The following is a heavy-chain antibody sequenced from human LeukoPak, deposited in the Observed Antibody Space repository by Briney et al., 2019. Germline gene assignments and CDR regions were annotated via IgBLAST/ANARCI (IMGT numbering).Heavy chain of an antibody. CDR2: IKQDGSEK. D-gene: IGHD6-13*01. CDR3: ARENSSPPDYYYYMDV. V-gene: IGHV3-7*01. J-gene: IGHJ6*03. CDR1: GFSFSYSA. Sequence: PGRSLRLSCTASGFSFSYSAMHWVRQAPGKGLEWVANIKQDGSEKYYVDSVKGRFTISRDNAKNSLYLQMNSLRAEDTAVYYCARENSSPPDYYYYMDVWGKGTTVTVSS.